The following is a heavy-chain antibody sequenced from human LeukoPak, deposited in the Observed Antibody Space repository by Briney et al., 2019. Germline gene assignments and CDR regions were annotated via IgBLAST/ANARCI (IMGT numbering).Heavy chain of an antibody. D-gene: IGHD5-12*01. CDR3: AKELPGGYGFDL. V-gene: IGHV3-30*18. CDR2: ISYDGSNE. J-gene: IGHJ2*01. Sequence: GGSLRLSCAASGFTFSSYGMHWVRQAPGKGLEWVAVISYDGSNEYYADSVKGRFTISRDNSKNTLYLQMNSLRAEDTAVYYCAKELPGGYGFDLWGRGTLVTVSS. CDR1: GFTFSSYG.